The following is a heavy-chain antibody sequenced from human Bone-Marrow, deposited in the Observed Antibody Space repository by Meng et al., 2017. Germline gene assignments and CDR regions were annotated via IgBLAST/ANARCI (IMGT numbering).Heavy chain of an antibody. CDR2: INTNTGNP. CDR3: ARRGSYYYYGMDV. CDR1: ASNFTIYA. D-gene: IGHD3-10*01. V-gene: IGHV7-4-1*02. J-gene: IGHJ6*02. Sequence: QLQLVQSGSELNKPGASAHLSCTASASNFTIYAMNWVRQSPGQGLVWMGWINTNTGNPTYAQGFTGRFVFSLDTSVSTAYLQISSLEAEDTAVYYCARRGSYYYYGMDVWGQGTTVTVSS.